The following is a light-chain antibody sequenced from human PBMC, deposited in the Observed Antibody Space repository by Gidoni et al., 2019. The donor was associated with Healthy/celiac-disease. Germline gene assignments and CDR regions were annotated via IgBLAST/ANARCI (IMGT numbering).Light chain of an antibody. CDR2: EDN. CDR1: SGSIASNY. J-gene: IGLJ2*01. Sequence: NFMLTQPHSVSASPGQTVTISCTRRSGSIASNYVQWYQQRPGSAPTTVIYEDNQRPSGVPDRFSGSIDSSSNSASLTISGLKTEDEADYYCQSYDSSNHVVFGGGTKLTVL. CDR3: QSYDSSNHVV. V-gene: IGLV6-57*04.